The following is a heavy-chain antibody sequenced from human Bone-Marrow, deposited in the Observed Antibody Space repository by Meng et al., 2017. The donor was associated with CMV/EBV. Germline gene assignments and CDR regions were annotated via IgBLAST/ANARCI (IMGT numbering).Heavy chain of an antibody. J-gene: IGHJ6*02. D-gene: IGHD6-13*01. CDR1: GYTFTSYD. Sequence: ASVMVSCKASGYTFTSYDINWVRQATGQGLEWMGWMNPNSGNTGYAQKFQGRVTITRNTSISTAYMELSSLRSEDTAVYYCAKDKSIAAGYHYGMDVWGQGTTVTVSS. CDR2: MNPNSGNT. CDR3: AKDKSIAAGYHYGMDV. V-gene: IGHV1-8*03.